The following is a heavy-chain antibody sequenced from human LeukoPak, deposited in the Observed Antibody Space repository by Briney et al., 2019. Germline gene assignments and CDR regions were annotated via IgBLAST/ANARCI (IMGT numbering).Heavy chain of an antibody. CDR3: AKTHDY. Sequence: GGSLRLSCSASGFNVSSHYMSWVRQAPGKGLEWVSVIYSGGSTYYADSVKGRFTISRDNSKNTLYLQMNSLRTEDTAVYYCAKTHDYWGQGTLVTVSS. J-gene: IGHJ4*02. V-gene: IGHV3-66*02. CDR2: IYSGGST. CDR1: GFNVSSHY.